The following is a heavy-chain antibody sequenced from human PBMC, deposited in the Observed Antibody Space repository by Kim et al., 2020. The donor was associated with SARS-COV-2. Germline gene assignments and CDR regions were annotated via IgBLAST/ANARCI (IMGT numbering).Heavy chain of an antibody. V-gene: IGHV3-49*04. CDR2: IRSKAYGGNT. Sequence: GGSLRLSCTGSGFTFGDYAMSWVRQAPGKGLEWVGLIRSKAYGGNTDYAASVKARFTISRDDARSIAYLQMDSLKTEDTAVYYCTRGIYGGKFDYDNGMDVWRKETTVTLST. CDR3: TRGIYGGKFDYDNGMDV. CDR1: GFTFGDYA. D-gene: IGHD4-17*01. J-gene: IGHJ6*04.